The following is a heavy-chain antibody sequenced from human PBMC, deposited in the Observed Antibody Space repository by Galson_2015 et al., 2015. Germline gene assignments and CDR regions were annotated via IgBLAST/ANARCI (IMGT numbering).Heavy chain of an antibody. J-gene: IGHJ3*01. CDR3: AHFTITFGGVIADDAFDF. Sequence: PALVKPTQTLTLTCTFSGFSLSTKTVGVGWIRQSPGKALEWLALIYWDDDKYYRPSLRSRLTIVKDTSKNQVVLTLRNMDPVDTATYFCAHFTITFGGVIADDAFDFWGQGTMVTVSS. CDR2: IYWDDDK. V-gene: IGHV2-5*02. D-gene: IGHD3-16*02. CDR1: GFSLSTKTVG.